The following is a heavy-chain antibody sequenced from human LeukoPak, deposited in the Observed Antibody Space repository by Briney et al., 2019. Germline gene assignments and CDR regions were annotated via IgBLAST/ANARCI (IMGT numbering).Heavy chain of an antibody. J-gene: IGHJ4*02. D-gene: IGHD3-16*01. Sequence: ASVKVSCKASGYTFTSYYIHWVRQAPGQGLEWMGLITTSGGITTYAQKFQGRVTMTKDTSTSTVYMEMSSLRSEDTAAYYCVREEEGGTFDYWGQGTLVIVSS. V-gene: IGHV1-46*01. CDR2: ITTSGGIT. CDR3: VREEEGGTFDY. CDR1: GYTFTSYY.